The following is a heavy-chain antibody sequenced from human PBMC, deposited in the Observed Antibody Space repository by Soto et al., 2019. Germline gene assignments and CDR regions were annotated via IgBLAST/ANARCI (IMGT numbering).Heavy chain of an antibody. CDR2: IYYSGST. V-gene: IGHV4-39*01. Sequence: SVTMCLTYPFSGGSISSSSCYLIWNQPPPGNWLEWLGSIYYSGSTYYNLSLKSRVTISVDTSKNQFSLKLSSVTAADTAVYYCARQRPPTTVPKFQGFGIVDYWGQGTLVT. CDR1: GGSISSSSCY. CDR3: ARQRPPTTVPKFQGFGIVDY. J-gene: IGHJ4*02. D-gene: IGHD4-17*01.